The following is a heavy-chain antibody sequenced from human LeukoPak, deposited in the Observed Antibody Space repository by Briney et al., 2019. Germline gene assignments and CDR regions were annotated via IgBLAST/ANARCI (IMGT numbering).Heavy chain of an antibody. CDR2: IKGDGSST. V-gene: IGHV3-74*01. D-gene: IGHD5-18*01. CDR3: ARDGYSFGHDFDY. Sequence: GGSLRLSCAASGFTFSSYWMHWVRHTPGKGLVWASRIKGDGSSTSYADSVKGRFTISRDNAKNTLYLQMNSLRAEDTAVYYCARDGYSFGHDFDYWGQGTLVTVSS. J-gene: IGHJ4*02. CDR1: GFTFSSYW.